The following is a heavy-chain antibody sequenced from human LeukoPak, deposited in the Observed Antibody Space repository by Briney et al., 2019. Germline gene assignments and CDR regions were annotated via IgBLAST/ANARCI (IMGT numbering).Heavy chain of an antibody. Sequence: ASVKVSCKASGYTFTGYYMHWVRQAPGQGLEWMGWINPNRGGTNYAQKFQGRVTMTRDTSISTAYMELSRLRSDDTAVYYCARDSLGYCSSTSCLGPYYYGMDVWGQGTTVTVSS. CDR2: INPNRGGT. CDR1: GYTFTGYY. J-gene: IGHJ6*02. D-gene: IGHD2-2*01. CDR3: ARDSLGYCSSTSCLGPYYYGMDV. V-gene: IGHV1-2*02.